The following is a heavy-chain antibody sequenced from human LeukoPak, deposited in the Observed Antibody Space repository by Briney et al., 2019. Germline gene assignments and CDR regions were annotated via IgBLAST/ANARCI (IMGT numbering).Heavy chain of an antibody. J-gene: IGHJ3*02. CDR3: ARHEKVMWGDWNDAFDI. V-gene: IGHV5-51*01. Sequence: GESLKISCKGSGYSFTTYWIGWVRQMPGRGLEWMGVTYPGDSDIRYSPSFQGQVSMSADKSISTAYLQWSSLKASDTAMYYCARHEKVMWGDWNDAFDIWGQGTMVIVSS. CDR2: TYPGDSDI. D-gene: IGHD2-21*02. CDR1: GYSFTTYW.